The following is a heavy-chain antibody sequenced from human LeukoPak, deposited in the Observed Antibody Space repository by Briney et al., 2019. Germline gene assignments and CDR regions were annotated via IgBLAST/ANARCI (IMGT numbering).Heavy chain of an antibody. D-gene: IGHD2-21*01. CDR3: ARSIPLWKELRRDWLDP. V-gene: IGHV1-69*01. Sequence: ASVKVSCKASGGNFNTFAFSWVRQAPGQGLEWMGGIIPVFGKALYAQKFQGRVTITADESTSTAYMELSSLRSEDTAVYYCARSIPLWKELRRDWLDPWGQGTQVTVSS. J-gene: IGHJ5*02. CDR1: GGNFNTFA. CDR2: IIPVFGKA.